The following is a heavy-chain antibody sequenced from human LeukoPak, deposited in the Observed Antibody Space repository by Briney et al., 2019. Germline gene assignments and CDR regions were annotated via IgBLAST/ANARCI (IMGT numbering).Heavy chain of an antibody. CDR1: GGTLSGYL. Sequence: SETLSLTCAVYGGTLSGYLWTWIRQPPGKRLEWIGEINHSGSANNNPSLRSRVTVSVDTSKNQFSLRLTSETAADTAVYYCARGWGMATTNWGYWSQGTLVTVSS. D-gene: IGHD5-24*01. V-gene: IGHV4-34*01. CDR3: ARGWGMATTNWGY. CDR2: INHSGSA. J-gene: IGHJ4*02.